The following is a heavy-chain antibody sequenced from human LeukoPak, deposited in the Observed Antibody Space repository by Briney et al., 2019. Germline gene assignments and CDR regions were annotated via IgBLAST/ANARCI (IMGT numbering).Heavy chain of an antibody. Sequence: PSETLSLTCTVSGGSISSYYWSWIRQPPGKGLEWIGYIYDSGSTNYNPSLKSRVTISVDTSKNQFSLKLSSVTAADTAVYYCAREVRSWDWFDPWGQGTLVTVSS. CDR2: IYDSGST. CDR3: AREVRSWDWFDP. D-gene: IGHD1-26*01. J-gene: IGHJ5*02. CDR1: GGSISSYY. V-gene: IGHV4-59*01.